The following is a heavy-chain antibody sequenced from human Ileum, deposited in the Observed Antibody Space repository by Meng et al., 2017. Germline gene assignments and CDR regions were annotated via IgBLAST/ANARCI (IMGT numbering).Heavy chain of an antibody. V-gene: IGHV4-4*02. CDR1: GDSISSRDW. J-gene: IGHJ4*02. CDR3: VRNEGYSLGD. Sequence: QVQLQEPGPGLVKPSGTLSLTCAVSGDSISSRDWWSWVRQPPGKGLEWIGEISQESGRTNYNPSLKSRVTISLDKSKNQFSLNLNSVTAADTAVYYCVRNEGYSLGDWGQGTLVIVSS. D-gene: IGHD2-21*01. CDR2: ISQESGRT.